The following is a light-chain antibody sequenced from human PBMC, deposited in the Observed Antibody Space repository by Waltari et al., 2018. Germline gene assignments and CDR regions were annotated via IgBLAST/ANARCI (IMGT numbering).Light chain of an antibody. Sequence: TSRARQSISDWVAWYQQKPGQAPNLLIYKASNLESGVPSRFSGSGSGTEFTLTISSLQPDDFATYFCQQFDTGPYTFGQGTRLEMK. CDR1: QSISDW. V-gene: IGKV1-5*03. CDR3: QQFDTGPYT. J-gene: IGKJ2*01. CDR2: KAS.